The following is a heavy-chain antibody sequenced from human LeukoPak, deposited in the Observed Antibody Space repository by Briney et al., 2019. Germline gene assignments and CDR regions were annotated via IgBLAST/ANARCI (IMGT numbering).Heavy chain of an antibody. J-gene: IGHJ4*02. CDR3: VKRGMAAGDYYFDY. CDR1: GFTFSSYG. V-gene: IGHV3-30*18. CDR2: ISYDGSNK. Sequence: PGGSLRLSCAASGFTFSSYGMHWVRQAPGKGLEWVAVISYDGSNKYYADSVKGRFTISRDNSKNTLYLQMNSLRVADTAVYYCVKRGMAAGDYYFDYWGQGTLVTVSS. D-gene: IGHD6-13*01.